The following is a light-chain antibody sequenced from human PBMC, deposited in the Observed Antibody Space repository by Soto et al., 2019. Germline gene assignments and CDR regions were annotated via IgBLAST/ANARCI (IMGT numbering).Light chain of an antibody. V-gene: IGLV2-14*01. J-gene: IGLJ3*02. CDR3: SSYTSSSTWV. CDR1: SSDVGGYNY. Sequence: QSALTQPASVSGSPGKSITISCTGTSSDVGGYNYVSWYQQHPGKAPKLMIYDVSNRPSGVSNRFSGSKSGNTASLTISGLQAEYEADYYCSSYTSSSTWVFGGGTKVNVL. CDR2: DVS.